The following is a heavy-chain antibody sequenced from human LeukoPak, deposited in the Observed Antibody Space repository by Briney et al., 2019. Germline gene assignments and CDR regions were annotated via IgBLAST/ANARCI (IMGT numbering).Heavy chain of an antibody. D-gene: IGHD3-22*01. CDR2: IYASSGST. J-gene: IGHJ5*02. Sequence: PSETLSLTCTVSGGSISSYYWNWVRQPAGKGLEWIGRIYASSGSTNYSPSLKSRVTMSVDTSKNQFSLKLSSVTAADTAVYYCATQADYYDSSGYYYVRGRNWFDPWGQGTLVTVSS. CDR1: GGSISSYY. V-gene: IGHV4-4*07. CDR3: ATQADYYDSSGYYYVRGRNWFDP.